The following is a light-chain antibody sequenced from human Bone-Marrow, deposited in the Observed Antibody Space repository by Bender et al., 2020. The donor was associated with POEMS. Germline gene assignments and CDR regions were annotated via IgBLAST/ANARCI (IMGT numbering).Light chain of an antibody. CDR2: VAT. CDR1: SGDIGTYNL. CDR3: CSYAGTHVV. J-gene: IGLJ2*01. V-gene: IGLV2-23*01. Sequence: QSALTQPASVSGSPGQSITISSTGTSGDIGTYNLVSWYQQHPGKAPKLIISVATGRPSGVSDRFSGSKSGSTASLSISGLQAEDEADYYCCSYAGTHVVFGGGTKLTVL.